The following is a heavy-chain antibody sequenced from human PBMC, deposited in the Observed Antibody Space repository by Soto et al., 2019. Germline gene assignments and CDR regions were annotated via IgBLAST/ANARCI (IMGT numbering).Heavy chain of an antibody. CDR3: ARADSGYDSGYDSSSWYVLIPPSI. V-gene: IGHV1-18*01. D-gene: IGHD6-13*01. CDR2: ISAYNGNT. J-gene: IGHJ4*02. Sequence: QVQLVQSGAEVKKPGASVKVSCKASGYTFTSYGISWVRQAPGQGLEWMGWISAYNGNTNYAQKLQGRVTMTTDTSTSTAYMELRSLRSDDTAVYYCARADSGYDSGYDSSSWYVLIPPSIWGQGTLVTVSS. CDR1: GYTFTSYG.